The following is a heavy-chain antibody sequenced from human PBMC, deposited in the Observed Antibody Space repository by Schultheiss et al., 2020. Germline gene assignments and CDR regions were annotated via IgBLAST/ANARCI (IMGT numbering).Heavy chain of an antibody. J-gene: IGHJ4*02. CDR2: VHHSGST. CDR3: ATSIAAAGVFDY. CDR1: GGSISSSSYY. V-gene: IGHV4-61*05. Sequence: SATVSLTCTVSGGSISSSSYYWGWIRQPPGKGLECVGFVHHSGSTNYCPSLKGRVSMSLDTSKNQFSLKLSSVTAADTAVYYCATSIAAAGVFDYWGQGTLVTVAS. D-gene: IGHD6-13*01.